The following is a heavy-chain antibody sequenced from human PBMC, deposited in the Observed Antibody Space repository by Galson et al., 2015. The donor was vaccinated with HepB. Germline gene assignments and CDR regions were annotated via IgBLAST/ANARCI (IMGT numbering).Heavy chain of an antibody. CDR1: GLTFDDYT. J-gene: IGHJ6*02. D-gene: IGHD6-13*01. CDR2: ISWDGGST. CDR3: AKGVEGVKQQLGEYGMDV. Sequence: SLRLSCAASGLTFDDYTMHWVRHAPGKGLEWVSLISWDGGSTYYADSVKGRFTISRDNSKNSLYLQMNSLRTEDTALYYCAKGVEGVKQQLGEYGMDVWGQGTTVTVSS. V-gene: IGHV3-43*01.